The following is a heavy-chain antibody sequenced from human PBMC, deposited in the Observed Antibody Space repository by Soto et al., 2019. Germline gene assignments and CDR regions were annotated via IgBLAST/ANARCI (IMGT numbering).Heavy chain of an antibody. CDR1: GDSIRSSY. CDR2: VHYSGAT. J-gene: IGHJ4*02. D-gene: IGHD2-2*01. Sequence: SETLSLTCTVSGDSIRSSYWSWVRQPPGKGLEWIGYVHYSGATNSNPSLKSRVTISADTSKNQFSLKVVSVTPSDTAVYFCARDPLQLAFDYWGQGTLVTVSS. V-gene: IGHV4-59*01. CDR3: ARDPLQLAFDY.